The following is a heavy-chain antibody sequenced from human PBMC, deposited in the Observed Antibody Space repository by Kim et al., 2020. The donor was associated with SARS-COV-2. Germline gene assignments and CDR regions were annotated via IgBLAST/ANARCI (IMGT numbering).Heavy chain of an antibody. V-gene: IGHV4-4*02. Sequence: SETLSLTCAVSGGSISSSNWWSWVRQPPGKGLEWIGEIYHSGSTNYNPSLKSRVTISVDKSKNQFSLKLSSVTAADTAVYYCASQPPYSSSWYVTAKSDYWGQGTLVTVSS. CDR3: ASQPPYSSSWYVTAKSDY. CDR2: IYHSGST. D-gene: IGHD6-13*01. J-gene: IGHJ4*02. CDR1: GGSISSSNW.